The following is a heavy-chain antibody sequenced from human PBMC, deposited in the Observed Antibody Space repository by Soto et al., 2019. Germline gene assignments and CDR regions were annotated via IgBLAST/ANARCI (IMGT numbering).Heavy chain of an antibody. J-gene: IGHJ4*02. Sequence: GESLKISCKGSGYSFTNYWIGWVRQMPGKGLEWMGIIYPGDSDTRYSPSLQGQVTISADKSVSTAYLQWSSLKASDTAMYYCARHPDTLNGYRVDYWGQGTQVTVSS. CDR2: IYPGDSDT. V-gene: IGHV5-51*01. CDR3: ARHPDTLNGYRVDY. CDR1: GYSFTNYW. D-gene: IGHD3-9*01.